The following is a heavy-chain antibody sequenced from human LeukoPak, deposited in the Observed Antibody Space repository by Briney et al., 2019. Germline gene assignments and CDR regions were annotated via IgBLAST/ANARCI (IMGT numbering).Heavy chain of an antibody. D-gene: IGHD5-24*01. Sequence: GGSLRLSCAASGFSFSTYWMTWVRQAPGKGLEWVSFLYAGGPTFYADSVKGRLAISTDFSKNTMSRQMSSLRSEDTAVYYCVRDGGSHFDFWGQGTLVIVSS. CDR1: GFSFSTYW. V-gene: IGHV3-66*02. CDR3: VRDGGSHFDF. J-gene: IGHJ4*02. CDR2: LYAGGPT.